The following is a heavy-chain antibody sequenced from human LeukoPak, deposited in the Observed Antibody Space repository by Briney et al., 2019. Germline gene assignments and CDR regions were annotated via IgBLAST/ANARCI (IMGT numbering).Heavy chain of an antibody. V-gene: IGHV3-73*01. J-gene: IGHJ4*02. CDR2: IRSKAISYAT. D-gene: IGHD3-22*01. CDR3: TRQVITAGGFDY. CDR1: GFTFSGSA. Sequence: PGGSLRLXCAASGFTFSGSAMHWVRQASGKGLEWVGRIRSKAISYATAYAASVKGRFTISRDDSKNTAYLQMNSLKTEDTAVYYCTRQVITAGGFDYWGLGTLVTVSS.